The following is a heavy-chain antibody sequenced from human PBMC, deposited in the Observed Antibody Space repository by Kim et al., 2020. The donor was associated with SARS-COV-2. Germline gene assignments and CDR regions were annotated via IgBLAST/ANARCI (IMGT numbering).Heavy chain of an antibody. CDR3: ARDLSRYYDSSGAFDY. J-gene: IGHJ4*02. D-gene: IGHD3-22*01. V-gene: IGHV3-21*01. Sequence: VKRRFTISRDNAKNSLYLQMNSLRGEDTAVYYCARDLSRYYDSSGAFDYWGQGTLVTVSS.